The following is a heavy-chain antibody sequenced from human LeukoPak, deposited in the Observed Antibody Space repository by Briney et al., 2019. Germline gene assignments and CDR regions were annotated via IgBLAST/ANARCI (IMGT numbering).Heavy chain of an antibody. Sequence: PGGSLRLSCAASGFTVSSNCMTWVRQAPGKGLEWVSVIYSGGGTYYADSVMGRFTISRDNSKNTVYLQMNSLRVEDTAVYYCARGSTRAFDIWGQGTMVTVSS. D-gene: IGHD2/OR15-2a*01. CDR2: IYSGGGT. J-gene: IGHJ3*02. CDR1: GFTVSSNC. CDR3: ARGSTRAFDI. V-gene: IGHV3-53*01.